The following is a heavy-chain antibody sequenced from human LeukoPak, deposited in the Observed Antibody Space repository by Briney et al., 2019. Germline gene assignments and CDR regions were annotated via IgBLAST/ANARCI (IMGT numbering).Heavy chain of an antibody. J-gene: IGHJ4*02. Sequence: GGSLRLSCAASGFTFSSYGMHWVRQAPGKGLEWVAVIWYDGSNKYYADSVKGRFTIPRDNSKNTLYLQMNSLRAEDTAVYYCAKDASDYFDYWGQGTLVTVSS. CDR2: IWYDGSNK. D-gene: IGHD3-3*01. CDR1: GFTFSSYG. V-gene: IGHV3-30*02. CDR3: AKDASDYFDY.